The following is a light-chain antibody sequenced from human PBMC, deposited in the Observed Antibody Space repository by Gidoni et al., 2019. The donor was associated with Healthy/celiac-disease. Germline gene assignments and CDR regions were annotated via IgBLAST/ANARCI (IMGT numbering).Light chain of an antibody. J-gene: IGKJ3*01. V-gene: IGKV3-20*01. CDR2: GAS. CDR1: QSVSSSY. CDR3: QQYGSSPRT. Sequence: EIVLTQSPGTLSLSPGERATLSCRASQSVSSSYLAWYQQNPGQAPRLLIYGASSRATGIPDRFSGSGSGTDFTLTISRLEPQDFAVYYCQQYGSSPRTFGPXTKVDIK.